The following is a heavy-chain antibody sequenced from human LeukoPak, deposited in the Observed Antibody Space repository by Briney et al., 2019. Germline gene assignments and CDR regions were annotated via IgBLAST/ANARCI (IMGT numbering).Heavy chain of an antibody. D-gene: IGHD6-13*01. CDR2: IDQGGSVR. CDR1: GFSFSTYW. CDR3: ARDPESSSFDL. V-gene: IGHV3-7*01. J-gene: IGHJ4*02. Sequence: GGSLRLSCAASGFSFSTYWMSWVRQTPEKGLEFVANIDQGGSVRNYMDSLKGRCTISRDNAKKSLYLEINSLRADGTAVYYCARDPESSSFDLWGRGALVTVSS.